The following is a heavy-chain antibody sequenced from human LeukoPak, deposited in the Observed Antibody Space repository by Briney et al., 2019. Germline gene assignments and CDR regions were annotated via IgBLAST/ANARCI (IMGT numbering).Heavy chain of an antibody. CDR3: AKGPVEAYYFDY. CDR1: GFSFSSYG. V-gene: IGHV3-30*18. CDR2: ISYDGSNK. J-gene: IGHJ4*02. Sequence: PGGSLRLSCAVSGFSFSSYGMHWVRQAPGKGLEWVAVISYDGSNKYYADFVKGRFTISRDNSKNTLYLQMNTLRAEDTAVYYCAKGPVEAYYFDYRGQGTLVTVSP. D-gene: IGHD2-15*01.